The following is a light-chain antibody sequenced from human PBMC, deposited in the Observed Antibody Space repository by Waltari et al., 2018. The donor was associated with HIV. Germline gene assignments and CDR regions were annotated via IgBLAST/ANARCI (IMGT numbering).Light chain of an antibody. CDR1: SSNIGGNF. V-gene: IGLV1-47*01. CDR3: AAWDDSLSGLYV. Sequence: QSVLTQPPSASGTPGQRVTISCSGSSSNIGGNFVYWYQQLPGTAPKLPINRDNQLPSGVPDRFSGSKSGTSASLAINGLRSEDEADYYCAAWDDSLSGLYVFGTGTKVTVL. J-gene: IGLJ1*01. CDR2: RDN.